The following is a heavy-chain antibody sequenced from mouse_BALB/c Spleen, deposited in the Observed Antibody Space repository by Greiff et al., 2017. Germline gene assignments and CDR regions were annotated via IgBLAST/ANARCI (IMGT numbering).Heavy chain of an antibody. Sequence: QVQLQQSGAELVKPGASVKLSCKASGYTFTSYYMYWVKQRPGQGLEWIGEINPSNGGTNFNEKFKSKATLTVDKSSSTAYMQLSSLTSEDSAVYYCTRNYGYGFAYWGQGTLVTVSA. CDR1: GYTFTSYY. J-gene: IGHJ3*01. CDR2: INPSNGGT. V-gene: IGHV1S81*02. CDR3: TRNYGYGFAY. D-gene: IGHD1-2*01.